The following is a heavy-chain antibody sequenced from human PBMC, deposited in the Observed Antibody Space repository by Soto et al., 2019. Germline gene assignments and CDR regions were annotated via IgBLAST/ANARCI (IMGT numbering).Heavy chain of an antibody. CDR1: GFTFSSYG. J-gene: IGHJ6*02. V-gene: IGHV3-33*01. CDR3: ARDRDCMDV. CDR2: IWDDGSNK. Sequence: QVQLVESGGGVVQPGRSLRLSCAASGFTFSSYGMHWVRQAPGKGLEWVALIWDDGSNKYYADSVKGRFTISRDNSKNTLYLLMYSLRSEDTAVYFCARDRDCMDVWGQGTTVTVPS. D-gene: IGHD2-21*02.